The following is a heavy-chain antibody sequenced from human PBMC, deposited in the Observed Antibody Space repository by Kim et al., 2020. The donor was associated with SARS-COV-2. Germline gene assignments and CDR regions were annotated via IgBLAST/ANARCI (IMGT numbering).Heavy chain of an antibody. D-gene: IGHD6-19*01. Sequence: GGSLRLSCAASGFTFSSYEMNWVRQAPGKGLEWVSYISSSGSTIYYADSVKGRFTISRDNAKNSLYLQMNSLRAEDTAVYYCARDQEYSSGWGLVGVGFQHWGQGTLVTVSS. CDR3: ARDQEYSSGWGLVGVGFQH. CDR1: GFTFSSYE. J-gene: IGHJ1*01. CDR2: ISSSGSTI. V-gene: IGHV3-48*03.